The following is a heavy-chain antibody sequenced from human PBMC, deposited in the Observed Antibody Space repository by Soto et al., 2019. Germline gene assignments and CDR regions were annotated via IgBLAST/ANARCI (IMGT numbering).Heavy chain of an antibody. CDR3: AKSRIEVTGGYWYFDL. J-gene: IGHJ2*01. D-gene: IGHD6-19*01. CDR2: FSVSGGST. V-gene: IGHV3-23*01. CDR1: GFTFSSYA. Sequence: GGSLRLSCAASGFTFSSYAMSWVRQAPGKGLEWVSGFSVSGGSTYYADSVKGRFTISRDNSKNTLYLQMNSLRAEDTAVYYCAKSRIEVTGGYWYFDLWGRGTLVTVSS.